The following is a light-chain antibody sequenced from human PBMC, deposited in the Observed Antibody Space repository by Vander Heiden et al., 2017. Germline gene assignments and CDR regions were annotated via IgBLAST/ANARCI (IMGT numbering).Light chain of an antibody. J-gene: IGKJ2*01. V-gene: IGKV1-5*01. CDR1: QSISSW. CDR3: QQDNSYSPYT. Sequence: EIKMTQSPSTLSASVGDRVTITCRASQSISSWLAWYQQKPGKAPKLLIYDASSLESGVPSRFSGSGYGTEFTLTISSRQPDDFAPYYCQQDNSYSPYTFGQGTKLEIK. CDR2: DAS.